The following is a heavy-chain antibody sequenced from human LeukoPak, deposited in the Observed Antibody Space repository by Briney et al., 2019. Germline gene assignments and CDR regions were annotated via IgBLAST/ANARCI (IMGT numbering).Heavy chain of an antibody. CDR1: GYTFTGYY. D-gene: IGHD2-15*01. CDR3: ARVVVVSNPFFDY. V-gene: IGHV1-2*02. CDR2: INPNSCGT. J-gene: IGHJ4*02. Sequence: ASVKVSCKASGYTFTGYYMHWVRQAPGQGLEWMGWINPNSCGTNYAQKFQGRVTMTRDTSISTAYMELSRLRSDDTAVYYCARVVVVSNPFFDYWGQGTLVTVSS.